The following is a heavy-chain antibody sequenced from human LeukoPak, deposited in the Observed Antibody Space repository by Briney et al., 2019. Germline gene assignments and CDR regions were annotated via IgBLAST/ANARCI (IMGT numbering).Heavy chain of an antibody. D-gene: IGHD6-13*01. CDR1: GFTFSSYG. J-gene: IGHJ2*01. Sequence: GGSLRLSCAASGFTFSSYGMPRVRQAPGKGLEWVAVISYDGSNKYYADSVKGRFTISRDNSKNTLYLQMNSLRAEDTAVYYCAKNDAAAAGTFWYFDLWGRGTLVTVSS. CDR3: AKNDAAAAGTFWYFDL. CDR2: ISYDGSNK. V-gene: IGHV3-30*18.